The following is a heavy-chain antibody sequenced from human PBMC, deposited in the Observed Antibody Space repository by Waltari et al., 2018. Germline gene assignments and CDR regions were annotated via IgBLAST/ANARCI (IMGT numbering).Heavy chain of an antibody. CDR2: IIPIFGTA. Sequence: QFQLLQSGAEVKKPGSSVRVSCKSSGGPFSSYATSWVRQPPAKGLEWMGGIIPIFGTANYAQKFQGRVTITTDESTSTAYMELSSLRSEDTAVYYCARMKLYSSSDGYWFDPWGQGTLVTVSS. CDR3: ARMKLYSSSDGYWFDP. J-gene: IGHJ5*02. D-gene: IGHD6-6*01. CDR1: GGPFSSYA. V-gene: IGHV1-69*05.